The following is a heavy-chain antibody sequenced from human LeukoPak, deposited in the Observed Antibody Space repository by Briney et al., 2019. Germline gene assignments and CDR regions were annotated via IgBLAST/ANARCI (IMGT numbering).Heavy chain of an antibody. V-gene: IGHV4-34*01. J-gene: IGHJ4*02. D-gene: IGHD2-15*01. CDR2: INHSGST. Sequence: SETLSLTCAVYGGSFSGYYWSWIRQPPGKGLEWIGEINHSGSTNYNPSLKSRVTISVDTSKNQFSLKLSSVTAADTAVYYCARLDVYCSGGSCYPSFDYWGQGTLVTVSS. CDR1: GGSFSGYY. CDR3: ARLDVYCSGGSCYPSFDY.